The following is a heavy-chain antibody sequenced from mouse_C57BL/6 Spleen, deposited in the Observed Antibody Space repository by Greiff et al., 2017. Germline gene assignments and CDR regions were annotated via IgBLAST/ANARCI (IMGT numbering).Heavy chain of an antibody. CDR1: GYTFTSYW. J-gene: IGHJ2*01. V-gene: IGHV1-52*01. CDR3: ARGRDAPYFDC. D-gene: IGHD6-1*01. Sequence: QVQLQQPGAELVRPGSSVKLSCKASGYTFTSYWMHWVKQRPIQGLEWIGNIDPSDSETHYNQKFKDKATLTVDKSSSTAYLQLSSLTSEDSSVDYYARGRDAPYFDCWGQGTTLTVAS. CDR2: IDPSDSET.